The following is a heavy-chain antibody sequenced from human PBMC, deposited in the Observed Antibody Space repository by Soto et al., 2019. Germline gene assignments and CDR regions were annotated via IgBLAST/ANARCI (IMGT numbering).Heavy chain of an antibody. CDR3: ARDGLGGYYYYGMDV. D-gene: IGHD1-26*01. V-gene: IGHV4-34*01. CDR1: GGSFSGYY. CDR2: INHSGST. J-gene: IGHJ6*02. Sequence: PSETLSLTCAVYGGSFSGYYWRWIRQPPGKGLEWIGEINHSGSTNYNPSLKSRVTISVDTSKNQFSLKLSSVTAADTAVYYCARDGLGGYYYYGMDVWGQGTTVTVSS.